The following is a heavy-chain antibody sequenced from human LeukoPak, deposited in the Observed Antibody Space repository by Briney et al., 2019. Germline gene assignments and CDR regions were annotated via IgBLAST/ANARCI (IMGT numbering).Heavy chain of an antibody. CDR1: GFTFSSYA. V-gene: IGHV3-23*01. CDR2: ISGSGGST. Sequence: GGSLRLSCAASGFTFSSYAMSWVRQAPGKGLEWVSAISGSGGSTYYADSVKGRFTISRDNSKNTLYLQMSSLRAEDTAVYYCAKAIYSSSRMDVWGQGTTVTVSS. CDR3: AKAIYSSSRMDV. J-gene: IGHJ6*02. D-gene: IGHD6-13*01.